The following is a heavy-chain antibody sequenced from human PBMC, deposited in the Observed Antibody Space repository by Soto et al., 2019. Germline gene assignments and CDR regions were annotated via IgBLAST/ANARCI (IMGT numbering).Heavy chain of an antibody. V-gene: IGHV3-48*01. J-gene: IGHJ4*02. CDR1: GFTFSSYS. Sequence: PGGSLRLSCAASGFTFSSYSMNWVRQAPGKGLEWVSYISSSSSTIYYADSVKGRFTISRDNAKNSLYLQMNSLRAEDTAVYYCARRQSVVVPAEAYYFDYWGQGTLVTVSS. D-gene: IGHD2-2*01. CDR3: ARRQSVVVPAEAYYFDY. CDR2: ISSSSSTI.